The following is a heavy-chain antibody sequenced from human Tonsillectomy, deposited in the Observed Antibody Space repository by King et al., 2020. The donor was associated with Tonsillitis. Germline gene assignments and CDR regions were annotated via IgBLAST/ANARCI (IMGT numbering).Heavy chain of an antibody. V-gene: IGHV1-69*09. CDR3: ARGPLGEQRLGWFDP. CDR2: SIPILGVT. Sequence: QLVQSGAEVKKPGSSVKVSCKASGGTFSSYAVSWVRQAPGQGLEWMGRSIPILGVTNYAQKFQGRVTITADKSTSTAYMELSRLRSEDTAVYYCARGPLGEQRLGWFDPWGQGTLVTVSS. J-gene: IGHJ5*02. D-gene: IGHD6-25*01. CDR1: GGTFSSYA.